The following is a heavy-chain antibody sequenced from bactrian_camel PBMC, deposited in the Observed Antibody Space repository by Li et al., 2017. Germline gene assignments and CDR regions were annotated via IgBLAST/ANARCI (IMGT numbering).Heavy chain of an antibody. CDR2: IESDGST. V-gene: IGHV3S9*01. D-gene: IGHD1*01. J-gene: IGHJ4*01. CDR1: GSTVSDYS. Sequence: VQLVESGGGSVQAGGSLRLSCTVSGSTVSDYSMGWFRQIPDKEREGVAGIESDGSTSYADSVKGRFTISQDSAKNILYLQLHSLKVEDTAIYYCAARSVGWCPLFEHWLGKRAYTPGGYFANWARGPRSPSP.